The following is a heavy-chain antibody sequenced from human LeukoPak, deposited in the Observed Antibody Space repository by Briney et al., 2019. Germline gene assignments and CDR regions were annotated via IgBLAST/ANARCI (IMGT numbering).Heavy chain of an antibody. D-gene: IGHD6-19*01. CDR2: IYHSGST. CDR1: GGGISSSNW. V-gene: IGHV4-4*02. CDR3: ARGVPVAGLDF. J-gene: IGHJ4*02. Sequence: SETLSLTCAVSGGGISSSNWWSWVRQPPGKGLEWIGEIYHSGSTNYNPSLKSRVTISVDKSKNQFSLKLSSVTAADAAVYHCARGVPVAGLDFWGQGTLVTVSS.